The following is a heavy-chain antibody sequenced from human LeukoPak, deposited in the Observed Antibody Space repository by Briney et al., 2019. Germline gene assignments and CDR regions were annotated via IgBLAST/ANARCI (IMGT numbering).Heavy chain of an antibody. CDR2: IRQDGSEK. V-gene: IGHV3-7*02. J-gene: IGHJ4*02. CDR1: GFTFSTYW. CDR3: ARSSDY. Sequence: GGSLRLSCAASGFTFSTYWMTWVRQAPGKGLEWVASIRQDGSEKYYVDSVKGRFTISRDDAKNSLYLQMNSLGAEDTAVYYCARSSDYWGQGTLVTVSS.